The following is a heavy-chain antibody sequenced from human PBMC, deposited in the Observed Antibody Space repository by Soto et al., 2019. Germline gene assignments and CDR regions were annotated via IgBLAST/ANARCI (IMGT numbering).Heavy chain of an antibody. V-gene: IGHV1-18*01. CDR2: ISAYNGNT. J-gene: IGHJ5*02. D-gene: IGHD1-20*01. CDR3: AREAWYNWNPAGSRLQPPFDP. CDR1: GYTFTSYG. Sequence: ASVKVSCKASGYTFTSYGISWVRQAPGQGLEWMGWISAYNGNTNYAQKLQGRVTMTTDTSTSTAYMELRSLRSDDTAVYYCAREAWYNWNPAGSRLQPPFDPWAQGTLVTVSS.